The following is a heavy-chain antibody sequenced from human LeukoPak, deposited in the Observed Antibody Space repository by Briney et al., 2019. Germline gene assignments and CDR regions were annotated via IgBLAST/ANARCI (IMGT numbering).Heavy chain of an antibody. CDR1: GGTFSIYA. D-gene: IGHD3-22*01. Sequence: ASVTVSFTASGGTFSIYAISWVRQAPGQGLEWMGRIIPIFGIANYAQKFQGRVTITADKSTSTAYMELSSLRSEDTAVYYCARDYYDSSGPPLDYWGQGTLVTVSS. CDR2: IIPIFGIA. CDR3: ARDYYDSSGPPLDY. V-gene: IGHV1-69*04. J-gene: IGHJ4*02.